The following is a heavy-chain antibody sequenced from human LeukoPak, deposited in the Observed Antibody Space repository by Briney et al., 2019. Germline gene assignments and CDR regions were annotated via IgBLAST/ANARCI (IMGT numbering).Heavy chain of an antibody. Sequence: SETLSLTCTVSGGSMRSCGYHWGWIPQPPGMGLEWIGSISYTASTNFNPSLKSRVTILEDTSKNQFSLKLSSVTAADTAVYYCYATSGGRPHWGQGTLVTVSS. D-gene: IGHD2-2*01. CDR3: YATSGGRPH. CDR2: ISYTAST. CDR1: GGSMRSCGYH. V-gene: IGHV4-39*01. J-gene: IGHJ4*02.